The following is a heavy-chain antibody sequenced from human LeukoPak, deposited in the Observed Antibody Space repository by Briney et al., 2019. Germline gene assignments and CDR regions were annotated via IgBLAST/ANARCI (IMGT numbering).Heavy chain of an antibody. CDR1: GYNFLNYG. Sequence: GASVKVSCKASGYNFLNYGISWVRQAPAQGLEWMGWISGKTGNINYAQKFQARATMTRDTSTSTAYMELRSLSSDDTAMYFCARRFLNSHPIYYYMDVWAKGTTVIVSS. V-gene: IGHV1-18*01. CDR2: ISGKTGNI. CDR3: ARRFLNSHPIYYYMDV. D-gene: IGHD2-21*01. J-gene: IGHJ6*03.